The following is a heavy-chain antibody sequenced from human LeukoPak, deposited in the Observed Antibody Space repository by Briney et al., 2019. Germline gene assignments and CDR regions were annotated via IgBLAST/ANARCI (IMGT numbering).Heavy chain of an antibody. CDR2: IYYSGST. D-gene: IGHD3-3*01. CDR3: ARGPYDFWSGYYPGAYYYYYMDV. V-gene: IGHV4-59*01. CDR1: GGSISSYY. Sequence: SETLSLTCTVSGGSISSYYWSWIRQPPGKGLEWIGYIYYSGSTNYNPSLKSRVTISVDTSKNQFSLKLSSVTAADTAVYYCARGPYDFWSGYYPGAYYYYYMDVWGKGTTVTVSS. J-gene: IGHJ6*03.